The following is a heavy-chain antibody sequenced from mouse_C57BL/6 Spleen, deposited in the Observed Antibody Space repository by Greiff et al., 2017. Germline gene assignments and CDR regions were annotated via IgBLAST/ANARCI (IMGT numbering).Heavy chain of an antibody. D-gene: IGHD1-1*01. Sequence: VKLQQPGAELVKPGASVKLSCKASGYTFTSYWMHWVKQRPGQGLEWIGMIHPNSGSTNYNEKFKSKATLTVDKSSSTAYMQLSSLTSEDSAVYYCAREGGYYGSSHYFDYWGQGTTLTVSS. V-gene: IGHV1-64*01. J-gene: IGHJ2*01. CDR1: GYTFTSYW. CDR2: IHPNSGST. CDR3: AREGGYYGSSHYFDY.